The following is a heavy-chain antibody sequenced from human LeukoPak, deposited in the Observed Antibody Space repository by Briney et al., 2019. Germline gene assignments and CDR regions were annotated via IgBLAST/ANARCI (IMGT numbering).Heavy chain of an antibody. CDR1: GGSFSGYY. V-gene: IGHV4-39*01. CDR3: ATWRTAKTGFDY. D-gene: IGHD1-1*01. J-gene: IGHJ4*02. CDR2: IYYSGSA. Sequence: PSETLSLTCAVYGGSFSGYYWDWIRQPPGKGLECIGSIYYSGSAYYNPSLKSQVSISVDTSKNQFSLRLSSVTAADTAVYYCATWRTAKTGFDYWGQGTLVTVSS.